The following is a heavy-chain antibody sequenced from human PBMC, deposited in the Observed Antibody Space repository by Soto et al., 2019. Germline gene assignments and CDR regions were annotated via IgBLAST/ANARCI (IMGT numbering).Heavy chain of an antibody. CDR2: ISASNGDS. D-gene: IGHD3-10*01. CDR1: GYTFSDYV. V-gene: IGHV1-18*01. CDR3: ARAATSTEKYYYYMDV. Sequence: QVQLVQSGAEVKKPGASGRVSCKTSGYTFSDYVISWVRQAPGQGLEWVGWISASNGDSNFAQKVQGRVTLTTATSTGTASMEMRGLRFADTAVYFCARAATSTEKYYYYMDVWGKWTTVTVSS. J-gene: IGHJ6*03.